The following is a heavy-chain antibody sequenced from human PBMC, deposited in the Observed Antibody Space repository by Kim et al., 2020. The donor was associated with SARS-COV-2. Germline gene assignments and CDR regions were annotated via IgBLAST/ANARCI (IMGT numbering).Heavy chain of an antibody. J-gene: IGHJ4*02. CDR2: IAGGGGNT. Sequence: GGSLRLSCAASGFTFGSHAMTWVRQPPGKGLQWVSAIAGGGGNTYYADSVKGRFTISRDNSKNTLYLQMNSLRAEDTAVYYCAKLRVGVATMADYWGQGTLVTVSS. D-gene: IGHD2-15*01. CDR3: AKLRVGVATMADY. CDR1: GFTFGSHA. V-gene: IGHV3-23*01.